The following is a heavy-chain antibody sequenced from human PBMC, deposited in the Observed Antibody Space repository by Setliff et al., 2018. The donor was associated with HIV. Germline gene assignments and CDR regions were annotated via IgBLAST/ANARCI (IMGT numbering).Heavy chain of an antibody. J-gene: IGHJ3*02. Sequence: SETLSLTCSVSGGSIISGSYYWSWIRQPAGKGLEWIGHIYTSGSTNYNPSLKSRVTISVDTSKNQFSLRLTSVTAADTAVYYCARRQMVVAAVDAFDIWGQGTMVTVSS. D-gene: IGHD2-15*01. CDR2: IYTSGST. V-gene: IGHV4-61*09. CDR3: ARRQMVVAAVDAFDI. CDR1: GGSIISGSYY.